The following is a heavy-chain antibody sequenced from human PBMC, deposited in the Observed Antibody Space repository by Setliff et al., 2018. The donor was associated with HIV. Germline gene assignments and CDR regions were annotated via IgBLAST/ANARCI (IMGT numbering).Heavy chain of an antibody. D-gene: IGHD3-22*01. CDR1: GYTFISYG. CDR2: INPNNGAS. CDR3: ARARRDSYDRGRRNHYYIDV. J-gene: IGHJ6*03. V-gene: IGHV1-8*02. Sequence: WASVKVSCKASGYTFISYGISWVRQAPGQGLEWMGWINPNNGASNYAQRFQGRVTMTRDTSISTAYMELNNLKFEDTAVYYCARARRDSYDRGRRNHYYIDVWGKGTTVTVSS.